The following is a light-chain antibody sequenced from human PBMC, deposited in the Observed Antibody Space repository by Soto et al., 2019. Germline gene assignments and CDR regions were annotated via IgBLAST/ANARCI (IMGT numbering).Light chain of an antibody. CDR1: SSDIGTYNF. V-gene: IGLV2-14*01. CDR2: EVS. CDR3: SSYAATSTLV. Sequence: QSALTQPASVSGSPGQSITTSCTGSSSDIGTYNFVSWYQQHAGKAPRLILYEVSNRPSGVSSRFSGSKSGNSASLTISGLQPEDEAHYFCSSYAATSTLVFGGGTKLTVL. J-gene: IGLJ3*02.